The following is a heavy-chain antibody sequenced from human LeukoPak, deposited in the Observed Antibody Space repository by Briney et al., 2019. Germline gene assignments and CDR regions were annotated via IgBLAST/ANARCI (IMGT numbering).Heavy chain of an antibody. CDR1: GYTFTSYG. V-gene: IGHV1-69*06. CDR2: IIPIFGTA. CDR3: ARAQAQAYGSGSYYIPVISGSDY. D-gene: IGHD3-10*01. Sequence: SVKVSCKASGYTFTSYGISWVRQAPGQGLEWMGGIIPIFGTANYAQKFQGRVTITADKSTSTAYMELSSLRSEDTAVYYCARAQAQAYGSGSYYIPVISGSDYWGQGTLVTVSS. J-gene: IGHJ4*02.